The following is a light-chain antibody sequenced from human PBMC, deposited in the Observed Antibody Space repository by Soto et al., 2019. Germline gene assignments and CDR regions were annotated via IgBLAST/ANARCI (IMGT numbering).Light chain of an antibody. CDR3: QQYGGSPRT. V-gene: IGKV3-20*01. CDR2: GTS. CDR1: QRVSSKY. J-gene: IGKJ1*01. Sequence: DIVLTQSPGTLSLSPGERATLSCRASQRVSSKYLAWYQQKPGQPPRVLIYGTSIRATGIPERFSGGGSGTDFTLTITRLESEDFAVYYCQQYGGSPRTFGQGTKVEVK.